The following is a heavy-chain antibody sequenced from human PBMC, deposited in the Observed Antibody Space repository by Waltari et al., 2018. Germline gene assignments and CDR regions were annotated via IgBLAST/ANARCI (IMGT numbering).Heavy chain of an antibody. CDR2: IYWDDDK. D-gene: IGHD6-19*01. V-gene: IGHV2-5*02. CDR3: AHRRGITSGAGWAWGDFDY. CDR1: GFSLRTCGVG. J-gene: IGHJ4*02. Sequence: QITLRESGPTLVKPTQTLTLTCSLSGFSLRTCGVGVGWIRQPPGQALEWLALIYWDDDKRYNPSLKSRLTITKDTSGNQVVLTMTNMDAVDTGAYYCAHRRGITSGAGWAWGDFDYWGQGIPVTVSS.